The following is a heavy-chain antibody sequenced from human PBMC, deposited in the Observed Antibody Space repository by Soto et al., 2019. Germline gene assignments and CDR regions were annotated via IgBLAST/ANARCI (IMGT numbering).Heavy chain of an antibody. Sequence: GESLKISCKGFGYSFTSYWISWVRQMPGKGLEWMGRIDPSDSYANYSPSFQGHVTISADKSISTAYLQWSSLKASDTAMYYCARPADTIFGVVYYYYGMDVWGQGTTVTVS. CDR1: GYSFTSYW. CDR3: ARPADTIFGVVYYYYGMDV. V-gene: IGHV5-10-1*01. CDR2: IDPSDSYA. J-gene: IGHJ6*02. D-gene: IGHD3-3*01.